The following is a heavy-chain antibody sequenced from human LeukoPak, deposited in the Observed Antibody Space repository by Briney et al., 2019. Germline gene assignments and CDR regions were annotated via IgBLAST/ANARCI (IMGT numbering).Heavy chain of an antibody. J-gene: IGHJ4*02. CDR2: ISYDGSTK. CDR3: AKEYDSGGYGANFDY. CDR1: KFTFSNYG. D-gene: IGHD3-10*01. V-gene: IGHV3-30*18. Sequence: GGSLRLSCAASKFTFSNYGMRWVRQAPGKGLEWLAVISYDGSTKYYADSVKGRFTISRDNSRNTLYLQMNSLRTEDTAVYYCAKEYDSGGYGANFDYWGQGTLVTVSS.